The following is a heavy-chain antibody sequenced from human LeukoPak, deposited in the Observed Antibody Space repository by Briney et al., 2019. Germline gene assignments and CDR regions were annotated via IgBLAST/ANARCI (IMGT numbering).Heavy chain of an antibody. D-gene: IGHD6-19*01. CDR1: GYTFTSYG. CDR2: LIPLFGTA. Sequence: SVKVSCKASGYTFTSYGISWVRQAPGQGLEWMGGLIPLFGTAHYAQNLQGRVTITTDESTSTAYMVLSSLRSDDTAVYYCARGGGPYASTGFFAGPFDYWGQGTLVSVSS. V-gene: IGHV1-69*05. CDR3: ARGGGPYASTGFFAGPFDY. J-gene: IGHJ4*02.